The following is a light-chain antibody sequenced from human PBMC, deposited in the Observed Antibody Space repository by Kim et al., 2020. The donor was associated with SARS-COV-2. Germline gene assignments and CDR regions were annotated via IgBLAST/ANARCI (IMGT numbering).Light chain of an antibody. CDR2: EVS. CDR1: SSDVGSYNL. Sequence: QSSTISCTRASSDVGSYNLVSWYQQHPDKAPKLMIYEVSKRPSGVSNRFSGSKSGNTASLTISGLQPEDEADYYCCSYAGSSTYVVFGGGTQLTVL. J-gene: IGLJ2*01. V-gene: IGLV2-23*02. CDR3: CSYAGSSTYVV.